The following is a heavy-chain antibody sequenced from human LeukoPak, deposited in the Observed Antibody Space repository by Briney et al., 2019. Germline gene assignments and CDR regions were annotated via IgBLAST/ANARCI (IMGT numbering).Heavy chain of an antibody. Sequence: PGGSLRLSCTASTFTFSSYAMNWVRQAPGKGLEWVSGISGTGGSTYYTDSARGRFTISRDNSKDTVYLQMNDLRAEDTATHYCATKAKFGPYYLDSWGQGTLVTVSS. J-gene: IGHJ4*02. CDR1: TFTFSSYA. D-gene: IGHD3-10*01. V-gene: IGHV3-23*01. CDR3: ATKAKFGPYYLDS. CDR2: ISGTGGST.